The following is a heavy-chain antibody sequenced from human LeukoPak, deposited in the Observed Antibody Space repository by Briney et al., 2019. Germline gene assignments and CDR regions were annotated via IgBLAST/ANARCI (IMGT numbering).Heavy chain of an antibody. J-gene: IGHJ4*02. CDR1: GFAFSSYG. V-gene: IGHV3-30*18. CDR3: AKVGTQVYFDY. Sequence: GGSLRLSCAASGFAFSSYGMHWVRQAPGKGLEWVAVISYDGSNKYYADSVKGRFTISRDNSKNTLYLQMNSLRAEDTAVYYCAKVGTQVYFDYWGQGTLVTVSS. CDR2: ISYDGSNK. D-gene: IGHD1-1*01.